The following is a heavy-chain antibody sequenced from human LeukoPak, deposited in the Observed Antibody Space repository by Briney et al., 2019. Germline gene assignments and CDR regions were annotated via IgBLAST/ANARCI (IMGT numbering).Heavy chain of an antibody. D-gene: IGHD5-12*01. CDR2: INQDGRAK. CDR1: GFTFSSYW. CDR3: ARGAEDESEGHSNKGY. V-gene: IGHV3-7*01. Sequence: GGSLRLSCAASGFTFSSYWMHWVRQAPGKGLEGVANINQDGRAKYYVDSVKGRFTISRDSAKNSLYLQMSNLRAEDTAVYYCARGAEDESEGHSNKGYWGQGTLVTVSS. J-gene: IGHJ4*02.